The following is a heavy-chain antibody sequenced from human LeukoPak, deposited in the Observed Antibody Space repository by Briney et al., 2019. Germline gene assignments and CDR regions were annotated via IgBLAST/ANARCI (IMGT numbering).Heavy chain of an antibody. CDR2: ISAYNGNT. V-gene: IGHV1-18*04. J-gene: IGHJ5*02. CDR3: ARDVGGMVRGVIITYSWFDP. CDR1: GYTFTSYG. Sequence: ASVKVSCKASGYTFTSYGISWVRQAPGQGLEWMGWISAYNGNTNYAQKLQGRVTMTTDTSTSTAYMELRSLRSDDTAVYYCARDVGGMVRGVIITYSWFDPWGQGTLVTVSS. D-gene: IGHD3-10*01.